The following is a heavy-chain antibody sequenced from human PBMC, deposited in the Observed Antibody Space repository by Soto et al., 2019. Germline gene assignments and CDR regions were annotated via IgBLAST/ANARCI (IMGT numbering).Heavy chain of an antibody. CDR2: IKGKPDGGAT. V-gene: IGHV3-15*01. J-gene: IGHJ4*02. CDR1: GFTFNTAW. CDR3: TAGSPFNY. Sequence: GGSLRLSCASSGFTFNTAWLTWVRQAPGKGLEWVGRIKGKPDGGATDYAALVEGRFMISRDDSQNTVFLQMNSLKTDDTAVYYCTAGSPFNYWGPGTLVTVSS.